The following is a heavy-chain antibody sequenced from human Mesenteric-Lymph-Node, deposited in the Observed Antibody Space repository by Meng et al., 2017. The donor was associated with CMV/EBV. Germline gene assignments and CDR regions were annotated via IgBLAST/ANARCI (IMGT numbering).Heavy chain of an antibody. CDR1: GDSLSSYY. J-gene: IGHJ6*02. Sequence: GSLRLSCTVSGDSLSSYYWSWIRQPPGKGLEWIGWIYYSGTTIYNPSLKSRVTISKDTSKNQFSLKVNSVTAADTAVYFCARSGGTYGMDVWGQGTTVTVSS. V-gene: IGHV4-59*01. CDR2: IYYSGTT. CDR3: ARSGGTYGMDV.